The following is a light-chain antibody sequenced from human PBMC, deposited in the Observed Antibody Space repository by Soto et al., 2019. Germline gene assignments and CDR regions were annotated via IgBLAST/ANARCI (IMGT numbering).Light chain of an antibody. CDR1: QTISSW. Sequence: DIQMTQSPSTLSGSVGYRFTITCRASQTISSWLAWYQQKPGKAPKLLIYKASTLKSGVPSRFSGSGSGTEFTLTISNLQPEDFAMYYCQQYNSHWSWTFGQGTTVDIK. CDR2: KAS. J-gene: IGKJ1*01. V-gene: IGKV1-5*03. CDR3: QQYNSHWSWT.